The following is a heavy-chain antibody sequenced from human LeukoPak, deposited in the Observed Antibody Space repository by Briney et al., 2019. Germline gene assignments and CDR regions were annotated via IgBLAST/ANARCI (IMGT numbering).Heavy chain of an antibody. CDR1: GGSISSYY. CDR3: ARWGLAARPNWFDP. CDR2: IYYSGST. V-gene: IGHV4-59*12. J-gene: IGHJ5*02. D-gene: IGHD6-6*01. Sequence: MSSETLSLTCTVSGGSISSYYWSWIRQPPGKGLEWIGYIYYSGSTNYNPSLKSRVTISVDTSKNQFSLKLSSVTAADTAVYYCARWGLAARPNWFDPWGQGTLVTVSS.